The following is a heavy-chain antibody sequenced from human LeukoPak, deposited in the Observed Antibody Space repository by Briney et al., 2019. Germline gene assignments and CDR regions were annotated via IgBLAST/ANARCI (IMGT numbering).Heavy chain of an antibody. CDR2: IYYSGST. D-gene: IGHD1-26*01. J-gene: IGHJ6*03. CDR1: GGSISSSY. Sequence: PSETLSLTCTVSGGSISSSYWSWFRQPPGKGLGWFGYIYYSGSTNYNPSLKSRVTISVDTSKNQFSLKLSSVTAADTAVYYCARDSGSYYYYYMDVWGKGTTVTVSS. V-gene: IGHV4-59*12. CDR3: ARDSGSYYYYYMDV.